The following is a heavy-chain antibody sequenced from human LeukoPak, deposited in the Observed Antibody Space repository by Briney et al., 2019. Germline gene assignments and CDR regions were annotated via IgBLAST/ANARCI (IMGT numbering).Heavy chain of an antibody. CDR1: GGSISSYY. Sequence: SSETLSLTCTVSGGSISSYYWSWIRQPPGKGLEWIGYISYSGSTNYNPSLKSRLTISVDTSKNQFSLKLSSATAADTAVYYCARCAVMDDDYFDYWGQGTLVTVSS. CDR2: ISYSGST. V-gene: IGHV4-59*01. D-gene: IGHD3-16*01. J-gene: IGHJ4*02. CDR3: ARCAVMDDDYFDY.